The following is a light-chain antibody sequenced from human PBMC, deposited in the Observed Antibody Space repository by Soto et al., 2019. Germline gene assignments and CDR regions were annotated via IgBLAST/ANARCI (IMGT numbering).Light chain of an antibody. Sequence: EIVMTQSPATLSVSPGERATLSCRASQSVSSNLAWYQQKPGQAPRLLIYGASTRSTGIPARFSGSRSGTEFTLTISSLQSDDFAVNYCKQYNNWPPTFGQGTRLEIK. CDR1: QSVSSN. CDR3: KQYNNWPPT. CDR2: GAS. V-gene: IGKV3-15*01. J-gene: IGKJ5*01.